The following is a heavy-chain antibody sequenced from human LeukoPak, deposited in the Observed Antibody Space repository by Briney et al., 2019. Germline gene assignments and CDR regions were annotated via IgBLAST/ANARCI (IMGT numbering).Heavy chain of an antibody. CDR3: ARGDILTGYYIDY. D-gene: IGHD3-9*01. CDR2: TYTSGST. CDR1: GGSISSYY. V-gene: IGHV4-4*09. Sequence: SETLSLTRTVSGGSISSYYWSWIRQPPGKGLEWIGYTYTSGSTNYNPSLKSRVTISVDTSKNQFSLKLSSVTAADTAVYYCARGDILTGYYIDYWGQGTLVTVSS. J-gene: IGHJ4*02.